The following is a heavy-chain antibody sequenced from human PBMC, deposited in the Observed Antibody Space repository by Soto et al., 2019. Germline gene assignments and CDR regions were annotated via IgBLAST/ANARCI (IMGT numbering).Heavy chain of an antibody. CDR1: GGSFSGYY. Sequence: SETLSLTCAVYGGSFSGYYWSWIRQPPGKGLEWIGEINHSGSTNYNPSLKSRVTISVDTSKNQFSLKLSSVTAADTAVYYCVRDNSQNYGTPAASSWFHPWGQGTPVTVSS. V-gene: IGHV4-34*01. D-gene: IGHD2-15*01. J-gene: IGHJ5*02. CDR2: INHSGST. CDR3: VRDNSQNYGTPAASSWFHP.